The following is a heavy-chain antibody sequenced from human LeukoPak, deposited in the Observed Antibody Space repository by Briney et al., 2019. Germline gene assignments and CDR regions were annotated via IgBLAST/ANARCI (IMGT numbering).Heavy chain of an antibody. V-gene: IGHV3-30-3*01. J-gene: IGHJ4*02. D-gene: IGHD3-10*01. CDR2: ISYDGTKK. CDR1: GFTFSDYP. CDR3: ARERGGSGSYMDY. Sequence: PGGSLRLSCAASGFTFSDYPMHWVRQAPGKGLEWMAVISYDGTKKYYADSVKGRLTISRDNSKNTLYLQMNSLRAEDTAVYYCARERGGSGSYMDYWGQGTLVTVSS.